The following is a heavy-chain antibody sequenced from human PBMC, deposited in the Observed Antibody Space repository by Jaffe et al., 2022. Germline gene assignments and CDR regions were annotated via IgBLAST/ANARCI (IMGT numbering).Heavy chain of an antibody. V-gene: IGHV3-30*02. Sequence: QVQLVESGGGVVQPGGSLRLSCAASGFTFSSYGMHWVRQAPGKGLEWVAFIRYDGSNKYYADSVKGRFTISRDNSKNTLYLQMNSLRAEDTAVYYCAKSSTVVTQTDYWGQGTLVTVSS. CDR1: GFTFSSYG. CDR2: IRYDGSNK. J-gene: IGHJ4*02. CDR3: AKSSTVVTQTDY. D-gene: IGHD4-17*01.